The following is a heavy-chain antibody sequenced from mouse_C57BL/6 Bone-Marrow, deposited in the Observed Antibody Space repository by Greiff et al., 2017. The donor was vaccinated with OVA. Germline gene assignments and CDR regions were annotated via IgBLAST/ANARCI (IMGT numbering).Heavy chain of an antibody. CDR3: ARRVVANYYAMDY. CDR2: IYPGDGDT. CDR1: GYAFSSSW. V-gene: IGHV1-82*01. J-gene: IGHJ4*01. D-gene: IGHD1-1*01. Sequence: QVQLQQSGPELVKPGASVKISCKASGYAFSSSWMNWVKQRPGKGLEWIGRIYPGDGDTNYNGKFKGKATLTADKSSSTAYMQLSSLTSEDSAVYFCARRVVANYYAMDYWGQGTSVTVSS.